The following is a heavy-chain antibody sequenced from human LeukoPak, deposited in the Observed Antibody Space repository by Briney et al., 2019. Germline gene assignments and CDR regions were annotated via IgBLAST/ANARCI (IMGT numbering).Heavy chain of an antibody. CDR2: IYYSGST. CDR3: ARNRYYYDSSGYSFRWFDP. CDR1: GGSISSYY. J-gene: IGHJ5*02. Sequence: PSETLSLTCTVSGGSISSYYWSWIRQPPGKGLEWIGYIYYSGSTNYNPSLKCRVTISVDTSKNQFSLKLSSVTAADTAVYYCARNRYYYDSSGYSFRWFDPWGQGTLVTVSS. V-gene: IGHV4-59*01. D-gene: IGHD3-22*01.